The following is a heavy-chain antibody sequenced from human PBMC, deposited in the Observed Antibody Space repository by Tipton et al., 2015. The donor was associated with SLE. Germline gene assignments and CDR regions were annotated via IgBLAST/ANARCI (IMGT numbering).Heavy chain of an antibody. V-gene: IGHV3-30*04. CDR1: GFTFSSYA. Sequence: SLRLSCAAPGFTFSSYAMHWVRQAPGKGLEWVAVISYDGSNKYYADSVKGRFTISRDNSKNTLYLQMNSLRAEDTAVYYCARGPYDYIWGSYRGYFDYWGQGTLVTVSS. D-gene: IGHD3-16*02. J-gene: IGHJ4*02. CDR2: ISYDGSNK. CDR3: ARGPYDYIWGSYRGYFDY.